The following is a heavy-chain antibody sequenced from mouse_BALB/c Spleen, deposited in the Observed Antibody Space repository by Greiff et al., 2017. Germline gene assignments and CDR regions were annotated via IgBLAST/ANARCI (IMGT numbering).Heavy chain of an antibody. CDR1: GFTFSSYA. Sequence: DVQLVESGGGLVKPGGSLKLSCAASGFTFSSYAMSWVRQTPEKRLEWVASISSGGSTYYPDSVKGRFTISRDNARNILYLQMSSLRSEDTAMYYCARSLYDYDEWFAYWGQGTLVTVSA. V-gene: IGHV5-6-5*01. CDR2: ISSGGST. J-gene: IGHJ3*01. CDR3: ARSLYDYDEWFAY. D-gene: IGHD2-4*01.